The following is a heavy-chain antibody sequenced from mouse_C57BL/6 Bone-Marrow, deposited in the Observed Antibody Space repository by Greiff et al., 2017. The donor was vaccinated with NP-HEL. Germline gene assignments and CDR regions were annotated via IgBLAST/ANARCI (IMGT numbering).Heavy chain of an antibody. V-gene: IGHV5-16*01. CDR3: AREGDLLWSYFDY. J-gene: IGHJ2*01. CDR2: VNYDGGST. D-gene: IGHD2-1*01. CDR1: GFTFSDYY. Sequence: EVKVVVSEAGLVQPGSSMKFSCTASGFTFSDYYMAWVRQVPEKGLEWVANVNYDGGSTYYLASLKSRFIISRDNAKNILYLQMSSLKSEDTATYYCAREGDLLWSYFDYWGQGTTLTVSS.